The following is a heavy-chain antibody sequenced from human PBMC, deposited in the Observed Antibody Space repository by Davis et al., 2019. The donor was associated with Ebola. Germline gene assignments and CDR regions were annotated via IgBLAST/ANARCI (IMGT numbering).Heavy chain of an antibody. CDR3: ASLSTVVTPGFDY. CDR2: IIPIFGTA. CDR1: GGTFSSYA. J-gene: IGHJ4*02. Sequence: AASVKVSCQASGGTFSSYAISWVRQAPGQGLEWMGGIIPIFGTANYAQKFQGRVTITADESTSTAYMELSSLRSEDTAVYYCASLSTVVTPGFDYWGQGTLVTVSS. D-gene: IGHD4-23*01. V-gene: IGHV1-69*13.